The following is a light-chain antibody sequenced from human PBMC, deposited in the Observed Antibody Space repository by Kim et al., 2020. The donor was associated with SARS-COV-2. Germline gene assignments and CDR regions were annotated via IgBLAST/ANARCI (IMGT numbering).Light chain of an antibody. CDR2: GAS. J-gene: IGKJ1*01. CDR1: QSVSSSY. V-gene: IGKV3-20*01. CDR3: QQYGSSPWT. Sequence: EIVLTQSPGPLSLSPGERATLSCRASQSVSSSYLAWYQQKPGQAPRLLIYGASSRATGIPDRFSGSGSGTDFTLTISRLGPEDFAVYYCQQYGSSPWTFGQGTKVDIK.